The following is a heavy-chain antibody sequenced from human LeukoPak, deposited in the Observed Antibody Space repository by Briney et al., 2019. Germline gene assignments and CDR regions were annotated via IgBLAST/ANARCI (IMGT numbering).Heavy chain of an antibody. D-gene: IGHD2-15*01. CDR3: ARGEYCSGGSCYSAAFDI. Sequence: PRGSLRLSCAASGFTFSSYWTHWVRQAPGKGLVWVSRIYSDGSSTNYADSVKGRFTISRDNAKNTLYLQMNSLRAEDTAVYYCARGEYCSGGSCYSAAFDIWGQGTMVTVSS. CDR2: IYSDGSST. CDR1: GFTFSSYW. J-gene: IGHJ3*02. V-gene: IGHV3-74*01.